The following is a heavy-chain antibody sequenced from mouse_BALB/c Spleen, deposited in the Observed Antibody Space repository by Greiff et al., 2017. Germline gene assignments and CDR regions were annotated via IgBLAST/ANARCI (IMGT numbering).Heavy chain of an antibody. CDR3: ATLYGSWFAY. CDR2: ISYDGSN. D-gene: IGHD1-1*01. V-gene: IGHV3-6*02. CDR1: GYSITSGYS. Sequence: EVQLQQSGPGLVKPSQSLSLTCSVTGYSITSGYSWNWIRQFPGNKLEWMGYISYDGSNNYNPSLKNRISITRDTSKNQFFLKLNSVTTEDTATYYCATLYGSWFAYGGQGTLVTVSA. J-gene: IGHJ3*01.